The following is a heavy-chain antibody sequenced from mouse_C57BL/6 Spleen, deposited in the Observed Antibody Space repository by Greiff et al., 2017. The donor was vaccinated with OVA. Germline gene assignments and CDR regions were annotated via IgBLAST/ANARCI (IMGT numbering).Heavy chain of an antibody. J-gene: IGHJ2*01. Sequence: EVQRLESGGGLVKPGGSLKLSCAASGFTFSSYAMSWVRQTPEKRLEWVATISDGGSYTYYPDNVKGRFTISRDNAKNNLYLQMSHLKSEDTAMYYGASDGHSSGYNYWGQGTTLTVSS. V-gene: IGHV5-4*01. CDR3: ASDGHSSGYNY. CDR1: GFTFSSYA. D-gene: IGHD3-1*01. CDR2: ISDGGSYT.